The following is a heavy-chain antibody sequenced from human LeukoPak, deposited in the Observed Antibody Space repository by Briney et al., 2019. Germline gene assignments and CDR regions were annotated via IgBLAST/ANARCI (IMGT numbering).Heavy chain of an antibody. Sequence: GGSLRLSCAASGFTFSRYAMNWVRQTLGKGLECVSPVSGSVGYTSYADSVKGRFTISRDNSKNTLYLQMNSLRAEDTAVYYCAKGESGYSTFDYWGQGTLVTVSS. CDR2: VSGSVGYT. CDR1: GFTFSRYA. V-gene: IGHV3-23*01. CDR3: AKGESGYSTFDY. J-gene: IGHJ4*02. D-gene: IGHD5-12*01.